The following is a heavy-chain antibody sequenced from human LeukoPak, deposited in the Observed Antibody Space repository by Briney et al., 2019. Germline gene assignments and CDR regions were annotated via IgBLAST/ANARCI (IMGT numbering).Heavy chain of an antibody. J-gene: IGHJ5*02. Sequence: GGSLRLSCAASGFKFDDYGMSWGRQAPGKGLEWVCDINWNGAWTGYADSVKGRFTISRDNDKNSLYLQMNSLRAEDTALYYCAGYYYDSSRGFDLWGQGTLVTVSA. CDR3: AGYYYDSSRGFDL. D-gene: IGHD3-22*01. CDR2: INWNGAWT. V-gene: IGHV3-20*04. CDR1: GFKFDDYG.